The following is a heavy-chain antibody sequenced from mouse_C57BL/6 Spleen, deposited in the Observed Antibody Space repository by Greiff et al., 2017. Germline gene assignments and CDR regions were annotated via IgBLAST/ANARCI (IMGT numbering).Heavy chain of an antibody. V-gene: IGHV1-69*01. Sequence: VKLQQPGAELVMPGASVKLSCKASGYTFTSYWMHWVKQRPGQGLEWIGEIDPSDSYTNYNQKFKGKSTLTVDKSSSTAYMQLSSLTSEDSAVYYCARLITTVVGAMDYWGQGTSVTVSS. CDR3: ARLITTVVGAMDY. D-gene: IGHD1-1*01. J-gene: IGHJ4*01. CDR2: IDPSDSYT. CDR1: GYTFTSYW.